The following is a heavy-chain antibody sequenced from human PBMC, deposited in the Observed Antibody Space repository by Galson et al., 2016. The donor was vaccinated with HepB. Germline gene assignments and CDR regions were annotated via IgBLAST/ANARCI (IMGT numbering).Heavy chain of an antibody. D-gene: IGHD3-22*01. V-gene: IGHV1-18*01. J-gene: IGHJ4*02. Sequence: SVKVSCKASGYTFIGYAISWVRQAHGQGLEWMGWISTINGYTNYAQKIQGRVTMTTDSSTTTAYMELRSLRPDDTAVYYCARDYYYDSSGYYRPYDYWGQGTLVTVSS. CDR2: ISTINGYT. CDR1: GYTFIGYA. CDR3: ARDYYYDSSGYYRPYDY.